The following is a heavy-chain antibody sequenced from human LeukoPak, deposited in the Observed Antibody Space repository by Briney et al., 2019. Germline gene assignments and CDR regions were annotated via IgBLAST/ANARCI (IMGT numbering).Heavy chain of an antibody. Sequence: PSETLSLTCAVSGWSFTGYYWSWMRQTPGKGLEWIGEINHSGRTNYNPSLKSRVTISVDTSKNQFSLKLSSVTAADTAVYYCARGSNYDILTGYTPDAFDIWGQGTMVTVSS. CDR2: INHSGRT. D-gene: IGHD3-9*01. CDR3: ARGSNYDILTGYTPDAFDI. J-gene: IGHJ3*02. V-gene: IGHV4-34*01. CDR1: GWSFTGYY.